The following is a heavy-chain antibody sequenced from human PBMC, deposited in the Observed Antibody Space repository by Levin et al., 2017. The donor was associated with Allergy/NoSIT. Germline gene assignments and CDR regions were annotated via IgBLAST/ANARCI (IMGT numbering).Heavy chain of an antibody. Sequence: PSETLSLTCAISGDSVSGSTTAWSWLRQSPSRGLEWLGRTYYRSKWYNQYAESVKSRIIINPDASKNQFSLQLNSVTPEDTAVYFCARSNMNNWFDPWGQGTLVTVSS. CDR3: ARSNMNNWFDP. V-gene: IGHV6-1*01. CDR2: TYYRSKWYN. CDR1: GDSVSGSTTA. J-gene: IGHJ5*02.